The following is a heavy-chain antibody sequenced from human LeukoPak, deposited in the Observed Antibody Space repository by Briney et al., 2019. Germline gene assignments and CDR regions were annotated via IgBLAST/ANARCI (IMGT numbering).Heavy chain of an antibody. CDR1: GFPSSNSW. CDR3: AGGNSMDV. Sequence: GLLRLSCAVSGFPSSNSWMYWVRQAPGKGLEGVANIKSDGSGISYVDSVKGRFIISRDNARNSLYLQMNSLRVEDTAVYFCAGGNSMDVWGKGTAVTVSS. D-gene: IGHD1/OR15-1a*01. V-gene: IGHV3-7*03. J-gene: IGHJ6*04. CDR2: IKSDGSGI.